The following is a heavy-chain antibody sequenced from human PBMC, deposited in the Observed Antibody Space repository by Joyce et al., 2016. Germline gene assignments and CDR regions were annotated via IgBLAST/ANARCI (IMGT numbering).Heavy chain of an antibody. CDR3: ARAQEFDY. V-gene: IGHV3-53*04. CDR2: IYPGGTT. J-gene: IGHJ4*02. Sequence: EVQLVESGGGLVQPGGSLRLSCVGSGFTVSSKNMSWVRQAPGKGLEWVSVIYPGGTTYYADSVKGRLTMSTHNSGNTVYLQMNTLRVEDTAVYYCARAQEFDYWGQGTLVTVSS. CDR1: GFTVSSKN.